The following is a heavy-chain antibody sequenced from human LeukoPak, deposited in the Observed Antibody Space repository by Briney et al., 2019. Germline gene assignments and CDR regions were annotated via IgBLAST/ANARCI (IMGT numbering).Heavy chain of an antibody. Sequence: PGGSLRLSCTTSGFSFSTYWMSWVRQAPGKGLEWVASMKQDGGDIYYVGSVKGRFTIYGDNAQSSLYLQMNSLRPEDTATYFCARQNLPSSPDCFEYWGQGTLVTVAS. CDR3: ARQNLPSSPDCFEY. CDR1: GFSFSTYW. CDR2: MKQDGGDI. V-gene: IGHV3-7*01. J-gene: IGHJ4*02. D-gene: IGHD2/OR15-2a*01.